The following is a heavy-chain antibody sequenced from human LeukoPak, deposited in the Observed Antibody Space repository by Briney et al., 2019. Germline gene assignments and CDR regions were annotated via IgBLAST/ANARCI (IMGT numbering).Heavy chain of an antibody. CDR2: IIPIFGTA. J-gene: IGHJ4*02. Sequence: SVKVSCKASGGTFSSCAISWVRQAPGQGLEWMGGIIPIFGTANYAQKFQGRVTITTDESTSTAYMELSSLRSEDTAVYYCARADSSGYHWIPYWGQGTLVTVSS. D-gene: IGHD3-22*01. CDR1: GGTFSSCA. CDR3: ARADSSGYHWIPY. V-gene: IGHV1-69*05.